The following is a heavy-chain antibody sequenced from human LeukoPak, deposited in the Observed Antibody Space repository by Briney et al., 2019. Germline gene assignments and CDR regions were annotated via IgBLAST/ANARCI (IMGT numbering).Heavy chain of an antibody. V-gene: IGHV3-7*01. J-gene: IGHJ4*02. D-gene: IGHD4-17*01. Sequence: GGSLRLSCEASGFTFSSYSMNWVRQAPGKGLEWVANINPDGTDKYYMESMRGRSTISRDNAKNSLYLQMNSLRVDDTAVYFCASGGYGDPSWGQGTLVTVSS. CDR3: ASGGYGDPS. CDR2: INPDGTDK. CDR1: GFTFSSYS.